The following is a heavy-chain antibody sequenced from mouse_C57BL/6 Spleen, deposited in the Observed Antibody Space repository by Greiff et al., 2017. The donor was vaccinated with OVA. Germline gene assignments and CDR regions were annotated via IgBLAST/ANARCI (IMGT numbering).Heavy chain of an antibody. J-gene: IGHJ4*01. CDR1: GFTFSSYA. D-gene: IGHD2-1*01. V-gene: IGHV5-4*01. CDR2: ISDGGSYT. Sequence: EVQVVESGGGLVKPGGSLKLSCAASGFTFSSYAMSWVRQTPEKRLEWVATISDGGSYTYYPANVKGRFTISRDNAKNNLYLQMSHLKSEDTAMYYCARDQEDLPLAVDYWGQGTSVTVSS. CDR3: ARDQEDLPLAVDY.